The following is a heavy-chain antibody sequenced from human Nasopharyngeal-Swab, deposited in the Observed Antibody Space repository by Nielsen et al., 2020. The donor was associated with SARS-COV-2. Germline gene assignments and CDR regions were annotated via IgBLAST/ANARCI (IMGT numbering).Heavy chain of an antibody. D-gene: IGHD6-6*01. V-gene: IGHV4-34*01. Sequence: WIRQPPGKGLAGSGEKNHSGSTNYNPSLKSRVTISVDTSKNQFSLKLRSVTAADTAVYYCARGIVRIAARPRGNWFDPWGQGTLVTVSS. J-gene: IGHJ5*02. CDR2: KNHSGST. CDR3: ARGIVRIAARPRGNWFDP.